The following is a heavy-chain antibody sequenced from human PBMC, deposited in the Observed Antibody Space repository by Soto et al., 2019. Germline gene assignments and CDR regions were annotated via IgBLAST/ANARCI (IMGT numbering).Heavy chain of an antibody. CDR3: AKDLLTYYYDSSGPYNWFDP. Sequence: EVQLLESGGGLVQPGGSLRLSCAASGFTFSSYAMSWVRQAPGKGLEWVSAISGSGGSTYYADSVKGRFTISRDNSKNTLYLQMNSLRAEDTAVYYCAKDLLTYYYDSSGPYNWFDPWGHGTLVTVSS. V-gene: IGHV3-23*01. CDR1: GFTFSSYA. CDR2: ISGSGGST. D-gene: IGHD3-22*01. J-gene: IGHJ5*02.